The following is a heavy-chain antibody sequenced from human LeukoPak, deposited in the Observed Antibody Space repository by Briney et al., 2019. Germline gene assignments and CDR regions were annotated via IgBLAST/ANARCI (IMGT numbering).Heavy chain of an antibody. D-gene: IGHD3-10*01. V-gene: IGHV4-34*01. Sequence: GSPRLSCAASGFTFSSYAMSWIRQPPGKGLEWIGEINHSGSTNYNPSLKSRVTISVDTSKSQFSLKLRFVTAADTAVYYCARSYRAGSYNWLDPWGQGTLVTVSS. CDR3: ARSYRAGSYNWLDP. CDR1: GFTFSSYA. J-gene: IGHJ5*02. CDR2: INHSGST.